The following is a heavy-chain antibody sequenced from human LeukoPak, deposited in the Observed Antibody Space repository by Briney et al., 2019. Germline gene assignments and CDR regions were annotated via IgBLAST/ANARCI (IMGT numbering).Heavy chain of an antibody. CDR3: ARGGLYCSSSSCTPDWFDP. CDR2: IKHSGST. J-gene: IGHJ5*02. Sequence: SESLSLTCAVYGGSFSGYYWRWIRQPPGKGLEWIGEIKHSGSTNYNPSLKSRVTISVDTSKNQFSLKLTSVTAADTAVYYCARGGLYCSSSSCTPDWFDPWGQGTLVTVSS. D-gene: IGHD2-2*01. CDR1: GGSFSGYY. V-gene: IGHV4-34*01.